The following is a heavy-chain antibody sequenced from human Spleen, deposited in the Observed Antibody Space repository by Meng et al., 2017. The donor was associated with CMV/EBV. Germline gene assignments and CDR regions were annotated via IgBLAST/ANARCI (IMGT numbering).Heavy chain of an antibody. D-gene: IGHD2-2*01. Sequence: SQTLSLTCAVYGGSFSGYYWSWLRLSPAKGLEWIAEIYHSGSTNSNPSFKSRLTISVDTSKNQFSLNLGSVTAADTAVYYCARRRTVNQLVFTRPLYYGLDVWGQGTTVTVSS. CDR1: GGSFSGYY. CDR2: IYHSGST. J-gene: IGHJ6*02. V-gene: IGHV4-34*01. CDR3: ARRRTVNQLVFTRPLYYGLDV.